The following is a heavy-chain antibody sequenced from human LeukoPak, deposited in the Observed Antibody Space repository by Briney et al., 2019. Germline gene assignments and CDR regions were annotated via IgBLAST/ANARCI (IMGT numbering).Heavy chain of an antibody. D-gene: IGHD3-10*01. J-gene: IGHJ5*02. Sequence: PSETLSLTCAVYGGSFSGYYWSWIRQPPGKGLEWIGEINHSGSTNYNPSLKSRVTISVDTSKNQFSLKLSSVTAADTAVYYCARGPWGPMARGVTSWFDPWGQGTLVTVSS. V-gene: IGHV4-34*01. CDR1: GGSFSGYY. CDR3: ARGPWGPMARGVTSWFDP. CDR2: INHSGST.